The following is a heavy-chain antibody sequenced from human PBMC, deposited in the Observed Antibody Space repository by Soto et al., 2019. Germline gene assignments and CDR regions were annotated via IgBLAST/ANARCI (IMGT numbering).Heavy chain of an antibody. CDR1: GYNFTNYG. CDR3: ARDLGYYYDSSVFYSYFQY. J-gene: IGHJ1*01. D-gene: IGHD3-22*01. CDR2: ISAYNGNA. Sequence: VQLVQSGAEVKKPGASVKVSCTSSGYNFTNYGITWVRQAPGQGLEWMGWISAYNGNAGYTPKLQGRVTITTDTATSTAYMEPRSLRADDTAVYYCARDLGYYYDSSVFYSYFQYWGQGTLVTVSS. V-gene: IGHV1-18*01.